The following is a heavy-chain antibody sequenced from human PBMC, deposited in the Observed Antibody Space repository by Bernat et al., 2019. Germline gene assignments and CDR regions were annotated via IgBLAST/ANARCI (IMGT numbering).Heavy chain of an antibody. V-gene: IGHV5-51*01. Sequence: EVQLVQSGAEVKKPGESLKISCKGSGYSFTSYWIGWVRQMPGKGLEWMGIIYPGDSDTRYSPSFQGKVTISADKSISTPYLQGSSLKASDTAMYSCARHGGDILTGYNYWGQGTLVTVSS. CDR1: GYSFTSYW. CDR3: ARHGGDILTGYNY. J-gene: IGHJ4*02. CDR2: IYPGDSDT. D-gene: IGHD3-9*01.